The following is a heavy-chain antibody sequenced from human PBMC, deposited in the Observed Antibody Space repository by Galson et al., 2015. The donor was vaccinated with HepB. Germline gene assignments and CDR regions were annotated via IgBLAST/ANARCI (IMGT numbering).Heavy chain of an antibody. CDR1: GFAFNNAG. CDR2: IKSKTDGETT. Sequence: SLRLSCAASGFAFNNAGMTWVRQAPGMGLEWVGRIKSKTDGETTDYAAPVKGRFTMSRDDSKNRLYLKMKSQKNEDTAFYYCTTDVYYSTYWSWLDSWGQGILVTVSS. J-gene: IGHJ5*01. CDR3: TTDVYYSTYWSWLDS. D-gene: IGHD2-8*02. V-gene: IGHV3-15*01.